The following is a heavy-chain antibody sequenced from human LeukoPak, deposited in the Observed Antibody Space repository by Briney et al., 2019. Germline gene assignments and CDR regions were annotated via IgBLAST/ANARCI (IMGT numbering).Heavy chain of an antibody. Sequence: SETLSLTCAVYGGSFSGYSWSWIRQPPGKGLEWIGEINHSGSTNYNPSLKSRVTISVDTSKNQFSPKLSSVTAADTAVYYCARVRLQLERRAYYYYYMDVWGKGTTVTVSS. D-gene: IGHD1-1*01. CDR1: GGSFSGYS. J-gene: IGHJ6*03. CDR3: ARVRLQLERRAYYYYYMDV. CDR2: INHSGST. V-gene: IGHV4-34*01.